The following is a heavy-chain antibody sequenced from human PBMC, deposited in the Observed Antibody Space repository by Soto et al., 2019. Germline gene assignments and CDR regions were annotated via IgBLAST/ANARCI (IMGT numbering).Heavy chain of an antibody. D-gene: IGHD3-16*01. CDR3: ARSRIMAEFNDYGGNYHGFDI. V-gene: IGHV1-69*01. J-gene: IGHJ3*02. CDR1: GGTVSSHA. CDR2: SIPMFGTR. Sequence: QLQLVQSGPEVRKSGSSVRVSCKATGGTVSSHAVSWVRLAPGHGLEWSGGSIPMFGTRTYAQKFQGVVTTSADEYKSKVLLDMSSLRSEDTAVYYCARSRIMAEFNDYGGNYHGFDIWGQGTMVTVSS.